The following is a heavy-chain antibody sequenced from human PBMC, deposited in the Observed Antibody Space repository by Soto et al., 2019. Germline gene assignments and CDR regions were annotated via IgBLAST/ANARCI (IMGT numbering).Heavy chain of an antibody. J-gene: IGHJ4*01. CDR3: TTDSYSTIIVVRFDY. Sequence: GSLRLSCAASGFTLSNAWINWVRQAPGKGLEWVGRIKSKTDGETADFAAPVKGRFAISRDDSKNTVYLQMNSLKTEDTAVYYCTTDSYSTIIVVRFDYWGHGTLVTVSS. CDR2: IKSKTDGETA. CDR1: GFTLSNAW. V-gene: IGHV3-15*07. D-gene: IGHD3-22*01.